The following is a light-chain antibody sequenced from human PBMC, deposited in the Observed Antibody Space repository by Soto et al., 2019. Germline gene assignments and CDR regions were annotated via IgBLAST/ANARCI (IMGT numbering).Light chain of an antibody. V-gene: IGKV1-5*01. CDR2: DVS. CDR3: QQYKSYPWT. Sequence: DIQMTQSPSTLSASVGDRVTITCRASQSISSWLAWYQQKPGRAPKLLIYDVSSLESGVPSRFNGSGSGTEFTLTISSLQPDDFATYYCQQYKSYPWTFGQGTKVEIK. J-gene: IGKJ1*01. CDR1: QSISSW.